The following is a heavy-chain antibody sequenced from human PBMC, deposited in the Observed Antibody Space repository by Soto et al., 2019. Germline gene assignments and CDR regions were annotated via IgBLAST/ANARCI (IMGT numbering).Heavy chain of an antibody. V-gene: IGHV1-18*04. Sequence: ASVKVSCKASGYTFTSYGISWVRQAPGQGLEWMGWISAYNGNTNYAQKLQGRVTMTTDTSTSTAYMELRSLRSDDTAVYYCARVKAVAGMVPTNNWFDTWGQGTLVTVSS. CDR2: ISAYNGNT. CDR3: ARVKAVAGMVPTNNWFDT. CDR1: GYTFTSYG. D-gene: IGHD6-19*01. J-gene: IGHJ5*02.